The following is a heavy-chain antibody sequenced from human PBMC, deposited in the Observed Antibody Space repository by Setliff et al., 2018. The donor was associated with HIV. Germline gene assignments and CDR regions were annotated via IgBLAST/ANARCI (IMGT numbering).Heavy chain of an antibody. CDR2: ISSSGSII. CDR3: ARDKFPRYDDRRPYYFDY. V-gene: IGHV3-48*03. D-gene: IGHD3-22*01. Sequence: PGGSLRLSCAASGFTFSSYEMNWVRQAPGKGLEWVSYISSSGSIIYYAGSVKGRFTVSRDNAKKSLYLQMNSLRAEDTAVYYCARDKFPRYDDRRPYYFDYWGQGTLVTVSS. J-gene: IGHJ4*02. CDR1: GFTFSSYE.